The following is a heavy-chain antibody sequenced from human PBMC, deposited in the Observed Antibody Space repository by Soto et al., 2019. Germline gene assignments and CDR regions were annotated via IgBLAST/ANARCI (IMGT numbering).Heavy chain of an antibody. V-gene: IGHV1-69*13. J-gene: IGHJ4*02. CDR2: IIPIFGTA. CDR3: ARGRGYYDSSGYRFYYFDY. D-gene: IGHD3-22*01. Sequence: SVKVSCKASGGTFSSYAISWVRQAPGQGLEWMGGIIPIFGTANYAQKFQGRVTITADESTSTAYMELSSLRSEDTAVYYCARGRGYYDSSGYRFYYFDYWGQGTLVTVS. CDR1: GGTFSSYA.